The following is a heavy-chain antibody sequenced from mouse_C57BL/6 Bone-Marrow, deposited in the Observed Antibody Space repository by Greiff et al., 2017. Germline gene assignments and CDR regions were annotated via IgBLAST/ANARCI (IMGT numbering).Heavy chain of an antibody. D-gene: IGHD1-1*01. CDR2: IHPSDSDT. J-gene: IGHJ1*03. Sequence: VQLQQPGAELVKPGASVKVSCKASGYTFTSYWMHWVKQRPGQGLEWIGRIHPSDSDTNYNQKFKGKATFTVDKSSSTAYMQLSSLTSEDSAVYYCAIPSNYYGSSYWYFDVWGTGTTVTVSS. V-gene: IGHV1-74*01. CDR3: AIPSNYYGSSYWYFDV. CDR1: GYTFTSYW.